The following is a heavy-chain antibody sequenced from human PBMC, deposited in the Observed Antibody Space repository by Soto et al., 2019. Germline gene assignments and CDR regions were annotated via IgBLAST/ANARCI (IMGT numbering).Heavy chain of an antibody. J-gene: IGHJ4*02. V-gene: IGHV3-53*01. CDR2: IYSGGST. Sequence: EVQLVESGGGLIQPGGSLRLSCAASGFNVSSNYMSWVRQAPGKGLEWLSVIYSGGSTYYAESVKSRFTISRDNSKNTLNLQMNALRVEDTAVYYCARGPHVGISTSWGQGTLVTVSS. CDR3: ARGPHVGISTS. CDR1: GFNVSSNY. D-gene: IGHD2-2*01.